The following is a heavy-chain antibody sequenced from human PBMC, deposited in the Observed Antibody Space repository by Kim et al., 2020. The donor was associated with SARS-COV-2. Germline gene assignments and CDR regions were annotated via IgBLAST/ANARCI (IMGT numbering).Heavy chain of an antibody. CDR3: AREVRQQLVRARWFDP. V-gene: IGHV4-31*02. J-gene: IGHJ5*02. Sequence: LKSRVTISVDTSKNQFSLKLSSVTAADTAVYYCAREVRQQLVRARWFDPWGQGTLVTVSS. D-gene: IGHD6-13*01.